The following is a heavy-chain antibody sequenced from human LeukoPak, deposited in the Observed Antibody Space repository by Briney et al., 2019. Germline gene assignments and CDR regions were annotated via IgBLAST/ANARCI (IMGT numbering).Heavy chain of an antibody. Sequence: KGLEWIGYIYYSGSTNYNPSLKSRVTILVDTSKNQFSLKLSSVTAADTAVYYCARDTSAGAFDYWGQGTLVTVSS. V-gene: IGHV4-59*01. D-gene: IGHD6-25*01. CDR3: ARDTSAGAFDY. J-gene: IGHJ4*02. CDR2: IYYSGST.